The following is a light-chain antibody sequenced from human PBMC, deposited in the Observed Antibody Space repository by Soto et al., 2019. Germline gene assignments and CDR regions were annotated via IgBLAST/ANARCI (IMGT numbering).Light chain of an antibody. Sequence: DIQMTQSPPSVSASVGDRVTITCRASQDVGKWFAWYQQKPGKAPTLLIYGASSLQSGVPSRYSGSGDATDFTLTISILQPEDFATYYWQQANSFPITFGQGTRLEIK. V-gene: IGKV1-12*01. CDR1: QDVGKW. CDR2: GAS. J-gene: IGKJ5*01. CDR3: QQANSFPIT.